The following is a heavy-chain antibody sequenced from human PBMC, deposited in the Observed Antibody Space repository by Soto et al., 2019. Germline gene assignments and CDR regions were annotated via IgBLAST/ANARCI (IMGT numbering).Heavy chain of an antibody. CDR1: GFTFSNCA. V-gene: IGHV3-23*01. CDR3: AKRFYREEDGYNFFDS. CDR2: ISGRGGST. D-gene: IGHD5-12*01. Sequence: EVHLLESGGGLVQPGGSLRLSCSASGFTFSNCAMSWVRQAPGKGLEWVSTISGRGGSTYYADSVKGRLTISRDNSKSTLFLQVNSLRAEDTAVYYCAKRFYREEDGYNFFDSWGQGTLVTVSS. J-gene: IGHJ4*02.